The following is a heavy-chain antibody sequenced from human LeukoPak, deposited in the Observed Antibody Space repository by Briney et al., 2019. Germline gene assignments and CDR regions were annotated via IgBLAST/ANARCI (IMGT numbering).Heavy chain of an antibody. CDR1: GGSIRSYY. CDR2: INHSGST. Sequence: SETLSLTCTVSGGSIRSYYWSWIRQPPGKGLEWIGEINHSGSTNYNPSLKSRVTISVDTSKNQFSLKLSSVTAADTAVYYCARGAPRRGWQRRYFDYWGQGTLVTVSS. J-gene: IGHJ4*02. V-gene: IGHV4-34*01. D-gene: IGHD5-12*01. CDR3: ARGAPRRGWQRRYFDY.